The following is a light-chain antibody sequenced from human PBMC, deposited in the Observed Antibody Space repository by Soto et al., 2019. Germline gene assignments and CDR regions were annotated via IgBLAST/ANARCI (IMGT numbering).Light chain of an antibody. CDR3: QSADSSGTSYV. V-gene: IGLV3-25*02. Sequence: SYELTQPPSVSGSTGQTARITCSGAALPKQYAYWYQQKPGQAPVLVIYKDSERPSGITERFSGSSSGTTVTLTSSGVQAEDEADYYCQSADSSGTSYVFGPGTKLTVL. J-gene: IGLJ1*01. CDR1: ALPKQY. CDR2: KDS.